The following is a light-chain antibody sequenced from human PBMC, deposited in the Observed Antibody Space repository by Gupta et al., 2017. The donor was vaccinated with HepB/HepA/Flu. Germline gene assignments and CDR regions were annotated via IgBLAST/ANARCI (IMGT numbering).Light chain of an antibody. CDR3: QQYYNRPPWT. CDR1: QSVTSN. V-gene: IGKV3-15*01. J-gene: IGKJ1*01. CDR2: GAS. Sequence: EIVMTQSPATLSVSPGERVTLSCRASQSVTSNLAWYQQKPGQAPRLLIYGASIKATGIPVRLSCRWSGTEFTLTISSLQSEDFAVYHGQQYYNRPPWTFGQGTKVEIK.